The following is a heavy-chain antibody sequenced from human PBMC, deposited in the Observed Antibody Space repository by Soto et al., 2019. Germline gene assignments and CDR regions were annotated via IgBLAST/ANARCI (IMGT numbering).Heavy chain of an antibody. J-gene: IGHJ6*02. V-gene: IGHV3-33*06. CDR3: AKVLYASESFDSEEAPYGMDV. Sequence: PGGSLRLSCAASGFPFSRYDMHWVRQAPGKGLEWVVVLWFDGGNEYYADSVQGRFTISRDNSKNTLYLQMDSLRAEDTAVYYCAKVLYASESFDSEEAPYGMDVWGQGTTVTVSS. CDR1: GFPFSRYD. D-gene: IGHD3-10*01. CDR2: LWFDGGNE.